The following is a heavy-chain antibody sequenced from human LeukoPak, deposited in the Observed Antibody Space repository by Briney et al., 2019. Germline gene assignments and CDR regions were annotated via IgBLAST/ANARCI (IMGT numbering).Heavy chain of an antibody. CDR3: AKDRGFTLRDGGMFDS. V-gene: IGHV3-23*01. CDR2: ISGRGGDR. Sequence: GGSLRLSCAASGFSFSTYAMNWVRQVPGKGLEWVSGISGRGGDRYYAESVRGRFTISRDASKNTVFLQMNSLRADDTAIYYCAKDRGFTLRDGGMFDSWGQGTLVIVSS. J-gene: IGHJ4*02. D-gene: IGHD5-24*01. CDR1: GFSFSTYA.